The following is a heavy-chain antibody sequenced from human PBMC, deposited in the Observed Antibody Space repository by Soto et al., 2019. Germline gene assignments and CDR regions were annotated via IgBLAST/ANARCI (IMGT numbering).Heavy chain of an antibody. Sequence: QVQLQESGPGLVKPSQTLSLTCTVSGGSISSGGYYWSWIRQHPGKGLEWIGYIYYSGSTYYNPSLKSRVTISVDTSKNQFSLKLSSVTASDTAVYYCARDRGVASRLGYYYYGMDVWGQGTTVTVSS. D-gene: IGHD6-6*01. V-gene: IGHV4-31*03. CDR2: IYYSGST. J-gene: IGHJ6*02. CDR3: ARDRGVASRLGYYYYGMDV. CDR1: GGSISSGGYY.